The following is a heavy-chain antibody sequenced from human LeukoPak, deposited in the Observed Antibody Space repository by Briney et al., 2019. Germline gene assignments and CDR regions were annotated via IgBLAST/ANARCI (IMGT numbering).Heavy chain of an antibody. CDR1: GFTFSSYA. CDR2: ISYDGSNK. CDR3: ARDRVPRFRGQISALHLLCPYAFDI. V-gene: IGHV3-30-3*01. J-gene: IGHJ3*02. Sequence: PGRSLRLSCAASGFTFSSYAMHWVRQAPGKGLEWVAVISYDGSNKYYADSVKGGFTISRDNSKNTLYLQMNSLRAEDTAVYYCARDRVPRFRGQISALHLLCPYAFDIWGQGTMVTVSS. D-gene: IGHD2-2*01.